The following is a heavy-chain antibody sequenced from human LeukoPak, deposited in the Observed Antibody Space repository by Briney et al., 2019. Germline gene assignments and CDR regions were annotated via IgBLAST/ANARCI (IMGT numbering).Heavy chain of an antibody. D-gene: IGHD2-21*02. Sequence: GRPLRLSCAASGFTFSTYGMHWVRQAPGKGLEWVAVISYDGSNKYYADSVKGRFTLSRDNAQNSVHLQMNSLRDEDTAVYYCVRGRLLRSTKYFDSWGQGALVTVSS. CDR2: ISYDGSNK. J-gene: IGHJ4*02. V-gene: IGHV3-30*12. CDR1: GFTFSTYG. CDR3: VRGRLLRSTKYFDS.